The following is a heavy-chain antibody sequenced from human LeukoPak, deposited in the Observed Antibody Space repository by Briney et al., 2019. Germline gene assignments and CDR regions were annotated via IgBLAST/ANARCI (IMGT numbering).Heavy chain of an antibody. CDR3: ARDLDSSSWYGGRAFDI. D-gene: IGHD6-13*01. CDR2: ISSSTI. J-gene: IGHJ3*02. V-gene: IGHV3-48*04. Sequence: GGSLRLSCAASGFTFSSYSMNWVRQAPGKGLEWVSYISSSTIYYADSVKGRFTISRDNAKNSLYLQMNSLRAEDTAVYYCARDLDSSSWYGGRAFDIWGQGTMVTVSS. CDR1: GFTFSSYS.